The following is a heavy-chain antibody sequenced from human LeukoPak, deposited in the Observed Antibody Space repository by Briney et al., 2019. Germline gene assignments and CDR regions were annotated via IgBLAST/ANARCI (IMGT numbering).Heavy chain of an antibody. CDR2: IYTSGST. J-gene: IGHJ5*02. CDR3: ARDQVWGSYRWYNWFDP. Sequence: SETLSLTCTVSGGSISSYYWSWIRQPAGKGLEWIGRIYTSGSTNYNPSLKSRVTMSVDTSKNQFSLKLSSVTAADTAVYYCARDQVWGSYRWYNWFDPWGQGTLVTVSS. D-gene: IGHD3-16*02. V-gene: IGHV4-4*07. CDR1: GGSISSYY.